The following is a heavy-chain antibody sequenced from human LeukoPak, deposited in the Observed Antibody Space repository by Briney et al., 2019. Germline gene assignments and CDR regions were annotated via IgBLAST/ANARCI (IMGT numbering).Heavy chain of an antibody. CDR2: IYTSGST. CDR1: GGSISSYY. V-gene: IGHV4-4*07. D-gene: IGHD4-17*01. Sequence: SETLSLTCTVSGGSISSYYWSWIRQPAGKGLEWIGHIYTSGSTNYNPSLKSRVTMSVDTSKNQFSLKLSSVTAADTAVYYCARQGTVYYYYYYYMDVWGKGTTVTVSS. J-gene: IGHJ6*03. CDR3: ARQGTVYYYYYYYMDV.